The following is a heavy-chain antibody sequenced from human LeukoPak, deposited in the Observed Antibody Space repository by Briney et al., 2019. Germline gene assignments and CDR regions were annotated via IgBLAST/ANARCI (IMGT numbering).Heavy chain of an antibody. V-gene: IGHV4-61*08. CDR3: ARTQSQSGSYRYYFGY. Sequence: TSETLSLTCTVSGASVGSAGYYWSWIRQPPGGGLEWIGYIDYISNTNYNPSLKSRVTMSVDPSKNQFSLKLNSVTAADTAVYYCARTQSQSGSYRYYFGYWGQGTLVTVSS. D-gene: IGHD1-26*01. J-gene: IGHJ4*02. CDR2: IDYISNT. CDR1: GASVGSAGYY.